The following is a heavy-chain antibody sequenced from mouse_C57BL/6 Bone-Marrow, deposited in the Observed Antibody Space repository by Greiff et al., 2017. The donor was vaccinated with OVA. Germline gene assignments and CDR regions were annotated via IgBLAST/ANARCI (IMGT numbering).Heavy chain of an antibody. CDR3: ARAGAGTGAY. D-gene: IGHD3-3*01. V-gene: IGHV1-50*01. CDR2: IDPSDSYT. CDR1: GYTFTSYW. Sequence: QVQLQQPGAELVKPGASVKLSCKASGYTFTSYWMQWVKQRPGQGLEWIGEIDPSDSYTNYNQKFKGKATLTVDTSSSTAYMQLSSLTSEDSAVYYCARAGAGTGAYWGQGTLVTVSA. J-gene: IGHJ3*01.